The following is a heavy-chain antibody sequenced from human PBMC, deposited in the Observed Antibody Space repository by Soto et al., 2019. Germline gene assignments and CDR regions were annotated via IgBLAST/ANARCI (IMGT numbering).Heavy chain of an antibody. V-gene: IGHV1-69*08. D-gene: IGHD2-15*01. CDR3: ARGYCSTGTCYGYYGMDV. Sequence: QVQLVQSGAEVKKPGSSVKVSCKASGGTFSSYTIAWVRQAPGQGLEWMGRIIPILGEPNYAQKFQGRVTITADKSTSTASMELSSLRSEDTAVYFCARGYCSTGTCYGYYGMDVWGQGTTVTVSS. J-gene: IGHJ6*02. CDR1: GGTFSSYT. CDR2: IIPILGEP.